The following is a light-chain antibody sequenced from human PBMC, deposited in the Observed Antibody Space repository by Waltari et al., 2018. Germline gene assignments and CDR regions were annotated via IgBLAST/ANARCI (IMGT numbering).Light chain of an antibody. V-gene: IGLV1-40*01. CDR3: QSYDTSLGVV. CDR1: WSNIGAGYD. J-gene: IGLJ2*01. CDR2: GVN. Sequence: QSVLTQPPSVSGAPGQRVTISCTGSWSNIGAGYDVPWYQQLPGKAPTLLVYGVNTRPPGVPDRFFGSKSGTSVSLAIPGLQPEDEADYYCQSYDTSLGVVFGGGTKLTVL.